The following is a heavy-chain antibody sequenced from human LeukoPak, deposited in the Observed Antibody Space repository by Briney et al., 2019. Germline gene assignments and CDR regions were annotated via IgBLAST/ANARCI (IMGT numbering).Heavy chain of an antibody. CDR3: ARGQRSTVTTLWYFDL. CDR1: GFTFDDYA. CDR2: VTWNSGGT. Sequence: PGGSLRLSCAASGFTFDDYAMHWVRQTPGKGLEWGSGVTWNSGGTGYADSVKGRFTISRDNAENSVHLQMNSLRAEDTALYYCARGQRSTVTTLWYFDLWGRGTLVTVSS. V-gene: IGHV3-9*01. J-gene: IGHJ2*01. D-gene: IGHD4-17*01.